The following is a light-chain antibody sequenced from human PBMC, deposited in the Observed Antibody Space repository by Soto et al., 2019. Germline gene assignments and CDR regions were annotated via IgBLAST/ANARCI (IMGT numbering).Light chain of an antibody. CDR3: HQYNTYSQT. CDR1: QSISSW. CDR2: KAS. J-gene: IGKJ1*01. V-gene: IGKV1-5*03. Sequence: DIQMTQSPSTLSASVGDRVTITCRASQSISSWLAWYQQKPGKAPKLLIYKASTLKSGVPSRFSGSGSGTEFTLTISSLQPEDFATYYCHQYNTYSQTFGQGTKVDIK.